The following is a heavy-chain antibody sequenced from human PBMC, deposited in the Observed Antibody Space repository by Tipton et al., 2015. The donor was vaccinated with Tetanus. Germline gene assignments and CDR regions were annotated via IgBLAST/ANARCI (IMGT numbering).Heavy chain of an antibody. V-gene: IGHV6-1*01. Sequence: LVKPTQTLSLTCAISGDSVSSNSAAWNWIRQSPSRGLEWLGRTYYRSKWYHDYAVSVKSRITINPDTSKNQFSLQLNSVTPEDTAVYYCARDFLYCSGGSCYQNWYFDLWGRGTLVTVSS. D-gene: IGHD2-15*01. CDR2: TYYRSKWYH. CDR1: GDSVSSNSAA. CDR3: ARDFLYCSGGSCYQNWYFDL. J-gene: IGHJ2*01.